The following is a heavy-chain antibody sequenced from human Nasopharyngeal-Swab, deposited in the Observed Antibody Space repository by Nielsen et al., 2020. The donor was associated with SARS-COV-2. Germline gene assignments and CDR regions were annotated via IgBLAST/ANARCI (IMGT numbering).Heavy chain of an antibody. CDR2: IRSKAHGGTT. D-gene: IGHD4-17*01. CDR1: GFTFADYS. V-gene: IGHV3-49*03. CDR3: TRVFHGDGPGGSLGPFDY. Sequence: GGSLTLSCTVSGFTFADYSLSWFRQPPGKGLVWVGLIRSKAHGGTTEYAASVKGRFTISRDDSKRIAYLQMNRLKTEDTAVYHGTRVFHGDGPGGSLGPFDYWGQGTLVTVSS. J-gene: IGHJ4*02.